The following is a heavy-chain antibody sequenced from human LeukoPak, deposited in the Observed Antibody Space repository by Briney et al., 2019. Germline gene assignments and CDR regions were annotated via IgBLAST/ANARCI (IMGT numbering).Heavy chain of an antibody. Sequence: SETLSLTCTVSGGSISSGGYYWSWIRQHPGKGLEWIGYIYYSGSTYYNPSLKSRVTISVDTSKNQFSLKLSSVTAADTAVYYCARVNGSGSYYRIWGQGTLVTVSS. CDR3: ARVNGSGSYYRI. CDR2: IYYSGST. D-gene: IGHD3-10*01. V-gene: IGHV4-31*03. J-gene: IGHJ4*02. CDR1: GGSISSGGYY.